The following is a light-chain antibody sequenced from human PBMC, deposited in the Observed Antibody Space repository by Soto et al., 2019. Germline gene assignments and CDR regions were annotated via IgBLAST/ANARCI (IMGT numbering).Light chain of an antibody. CDR3: QQRSHWPLLLT. V-gene: IGKV3-11*01. CDR1: QSVSSY. Sequence: EIVLTQSPATLSLSPGERATLSCRASQSVSSYLAWYQQKPGQAPRLLIYDASNRATGIPARFSGSGSGTDFTLTISSLEPEDFAVYYCQQRSHWPLLLTFGGGTKVEIK. CDR2: DAS. J-gene: IGKJ4*01.